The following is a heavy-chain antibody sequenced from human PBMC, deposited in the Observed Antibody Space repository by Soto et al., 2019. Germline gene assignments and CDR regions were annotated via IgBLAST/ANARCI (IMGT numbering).Heavy chain of an antibody. V-gene: IGHV1-18*01. J-gene: IGHJ4*02. CDR3: ARDRVYTGGSDADY. Sequence: QVHLVQSGAEVKKPGSSVRVSCKTPGYTFSNYAISWVRQAPGQGLEWMGWINTGSGYTNYAHDRVTMTKDASTYADYLEVTSPRSDDTAIYYCARDRVYTGGSDADYWGQGTLVTVSS. CDR1: GYTFSNYA. CDR2: INTGSGYT. D-gene: IGHD2-8*02.